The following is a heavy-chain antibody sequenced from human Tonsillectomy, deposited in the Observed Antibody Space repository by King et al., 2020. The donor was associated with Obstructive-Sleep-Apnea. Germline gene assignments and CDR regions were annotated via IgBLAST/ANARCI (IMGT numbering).Heavy chain of an antibody. J-gene: IGHJ3*02. CDR2: IYYSGST. CDR3: AGGHTIAAAGPDAFDI. V-gene: IGHV4-31*03. D-gene: IGHD6-13*01. CDR1: GGSISSGGYY. Sequence: QLQESGPGLVKPSQTLSLTCTVSGGSISSGGYYWSWIRQHPGKGLEWIGYIYYSGSTYYNPSLKSRVTISLDTSKNQFSLKLGAVTAADTAVYYGAGGHTIAAAGPDAFDIWGQGTMVTVSS.